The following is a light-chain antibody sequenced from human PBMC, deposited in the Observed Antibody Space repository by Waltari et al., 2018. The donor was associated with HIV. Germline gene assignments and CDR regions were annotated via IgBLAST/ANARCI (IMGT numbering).Light chain of an antibody. Sequence: VLTQPPSVSGAPGQRVNISCAGSASNIGAAYPVPWYRLFPGSAPKLRIFANTFRPAGVPDRFSGSRSGTSASLAISGLQTEDEADYFCQSYDKFLSAWIFGGGTRVTVL. CDR1: ASNIGAAYP. CDR2: ANT. V-gene: IGLV1-40*01. CDR3: QSYDKFLSAWI. J-gene: IGLJ2*01.